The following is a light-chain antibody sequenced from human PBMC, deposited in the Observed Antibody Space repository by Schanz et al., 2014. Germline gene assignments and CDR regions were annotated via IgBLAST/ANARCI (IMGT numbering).Light chain of an antibody. V-gene: IGLV2-23*01. CDR2: EAS. J-gene: IGLJ2*01. CDR1: SGDVGTYNL. Sequence: QSALTQPASVSGSPGQSITISCTGTSGDVGTYNLVSWYQHHPGKAPNLMIYEASKRPSGVSNRFSGSKSDNTASLTISGLQPEDEADYYCCSYAGFNTVIFGGGTKLTVL. CDR3: CSYAGFNTVI.